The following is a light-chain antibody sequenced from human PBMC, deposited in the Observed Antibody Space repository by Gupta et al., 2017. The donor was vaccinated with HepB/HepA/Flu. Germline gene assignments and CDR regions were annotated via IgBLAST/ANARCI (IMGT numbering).Light chain of an antibody. Sequence: DIQMTQSPSSLSASVGDRVTIICRASQAITNYLAWYQQKPGKVPKLLISAASTLQSGVPSRFSGSGSGIYFTLTISSLQPEDVATYYCQKDDIAPLTFGGGTKVEIK. V-gene: IGKV1-27*01. CDR3: QKDDIAPLT. CDR1: QAITNY. J-gene: IGKJ4*01. CDR2: AAS.